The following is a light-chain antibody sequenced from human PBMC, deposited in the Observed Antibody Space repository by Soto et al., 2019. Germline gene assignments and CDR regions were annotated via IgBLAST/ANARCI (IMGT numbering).Light chain of an antibody. CDR1: QSVSSY. CDR3: QQRSNWLT. CDR2: DAS. V-gene: IGKV3-11*01. J-gene: IGKJ4*01. Sequence: EIVLTQSPATLSLSPGESATLSYRASQSVSSYLGWYQQKPGQAPRLLIYDASNRATGIPARFSGSGSGTDFTLTISSLEPEDFAVYYCQQRSNWLTFGGGTKVEIK.